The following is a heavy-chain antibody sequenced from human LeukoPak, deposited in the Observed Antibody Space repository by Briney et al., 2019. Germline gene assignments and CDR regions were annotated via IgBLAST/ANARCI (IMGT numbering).Heavy chain of an antibody. D-gene: IGHD3-22*01. CDR1: GGTFSGYA. V-gene: IGHV1-69*05. CDR3: ARGGGVGYYDSSGLDY. J-gene: IGHJ4*02. Sequence: ASVKVSCKASGGTFSGYAISWVRQAPGQGLEWMGGIIPIFGTANYAQKFQGRVTITTDESTSTAYMELSSLRSEDTAVYYCARGGGVGYYDSSGLDYWGQGTLVTVSS. CDR2: IIPIFGTA.